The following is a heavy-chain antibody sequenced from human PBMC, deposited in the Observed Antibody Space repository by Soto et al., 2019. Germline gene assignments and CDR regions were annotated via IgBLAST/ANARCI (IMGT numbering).Heavy chain of an antibody. D-gene: IGHD3-10*01. CDR3: AREPMVRAAHGFDI. J-gene: IGHJ3*02. CDR2: INPNSVGT. Sequence: ASVKGPCKASGYTFTGHYMHWVRQAPGQGLEWMGWINPNSVGTIYAQKFQGRVTMTRDTSISTAYMELSRLRSDDTAVYYCAREPMVRAAHGFDIWGQGTMVTVSS. CDR1: GYTFTGHY. V-gene: IGHV1-2*02.